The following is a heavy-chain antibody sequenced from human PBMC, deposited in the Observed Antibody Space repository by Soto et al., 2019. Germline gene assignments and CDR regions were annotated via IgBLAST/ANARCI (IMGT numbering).Heavy chain of an antibody. Sequence: SETLSLTCTVSGGSISSGDYYWSWIRQPPGKGLEWIGYIYYSGSTYYNPSLKSRVTISVDTSKNQFSLKLSSVTAADTAVYYCARVTTYYYGSGSYEQAPNFDYWGQGTLVTVSS. V-gene: IGHV4-30-4*02. CDR2: IYYSGST. J-gene: IGHJ4*02. CDR1: GGSISSGDYY. D-gene: IGHD3-10*01. CDR3: ARVTTYYYGSGSYEQAPNFDY.